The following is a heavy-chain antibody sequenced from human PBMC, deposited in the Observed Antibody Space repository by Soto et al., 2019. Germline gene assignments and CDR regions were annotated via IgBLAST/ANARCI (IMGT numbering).Heavy chain of an antibody. CDR1: GDSVSSNSAT. V-gene: IGHV6-1*01. J-gene: IGHJ4*02. CDR3: ARSITGSAYFDY. D-gene: IGHD3-10*01. Sequence: SQTLSLTCAISGDSVSSNSATWNWIRQSPSRGLQWLGRTYYRSKWYHDYAVSVKSRITINPDTSKNQFSLQLISVTPEDTAVYYCARSITGSAYFDYWGQGTLVTSPQ. CDR2: TYYRSKWYH.